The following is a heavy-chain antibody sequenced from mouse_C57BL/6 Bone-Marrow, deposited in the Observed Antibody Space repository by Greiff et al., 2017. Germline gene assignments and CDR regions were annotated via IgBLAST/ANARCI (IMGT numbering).Heavy chain of an antibody. V-gene: IGHV5-6*01. J-gene: IGHJ3*01. CDR3: ARHHAGCAY. Sequence: EVHLVESGGDLVKPGGSLKLSCAASGFTFSSYGMSWVRQTPDKRLEWVATISSGGSYTYYPDSVKGRFTIARDNAKNTLYLQMSSLKSEDTAMYCCARHHAGCAYWGQGTLVTVSA. CDR2: ISSGGSYT. CDR1: GFTFSSYG.